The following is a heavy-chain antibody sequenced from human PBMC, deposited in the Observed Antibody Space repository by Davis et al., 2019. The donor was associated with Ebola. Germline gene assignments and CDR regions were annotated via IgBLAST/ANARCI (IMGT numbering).Heavy chain of an antibody. J-gene: IGHJ6*02. D-gene: IGHD1-26*01. CDR3: ARDLRGATTYYGMDV. CDR2: INPSGGST. CDR1: GYTFTSYY. V-gene: IGHV1-46*01. Sequence: ASVKVSCKASGYTFTSYYMHWVRQAPGQGLEWMGIINPSGGSTSYAQKFQGRVTMTRDTSTSTVYMELSSLRSEDTAVYYCARDLRGATTYYGMDVWGQGTTVTVSS.